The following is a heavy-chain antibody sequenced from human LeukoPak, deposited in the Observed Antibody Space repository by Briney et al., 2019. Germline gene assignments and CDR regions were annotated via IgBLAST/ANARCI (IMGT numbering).Heavy chain of an antibody. CDR1: GFTFSSYG. V-gene: IGHV3-30*18. Sequence: GGSLRLSCAASGFTFSSYGMHWVRQAPGTGLEWVAVISYDGSNKYYADSVTGRFTISRDNSKNTLYLQMNSLRAEDTAVYYCAKAPEYDFWSGYHLNYYYGMDVWGQGTTVTVSS. J-gene: IGHJ6*02. D-gene: IGHD3-3*01. CDR3: AKAPEYDFWSGYHLNYYYGMDV. CDR2: ISYDGSNK.